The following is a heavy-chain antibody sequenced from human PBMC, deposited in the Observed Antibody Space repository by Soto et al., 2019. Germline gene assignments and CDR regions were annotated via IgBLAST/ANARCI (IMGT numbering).Heavy chain of an antibody. CDR2: INAGNGNT. CDR1: GYTFTSYA. V-gene: IGHV1-3*01. Sequence: ASVKVSCKASGYTFTSYAMHWVRQAPAQRLEWMGWINAGNGNTKYSQKFQGRVSITRDTSASTAYMELSSLRSEDTAVYYCARRIAAAGTHYFDYWGQGTLVTVSS. J-gene: IGHJ4*02. D-gene: IGHD6-13*01. CDR3: ARRIAAAGTHYFDY.